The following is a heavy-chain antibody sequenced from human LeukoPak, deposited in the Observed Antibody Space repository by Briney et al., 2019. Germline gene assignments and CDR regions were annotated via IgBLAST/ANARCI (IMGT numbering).Heavy chain of an antibody. D-gene: IGHD3-22*01. V-gene: IGHV3-73*01. J-gene: IGHJ4*02. Sequence: PGGSLRLSCAASGFTFSGSAMHWVRQASGKGLEWVGRIRSKANSYATAYAASVKGRFTISRDDSKNTAYLQMNSLKTEDTAVYYCTRRFDPNYYDSSGYSDWGQGTLVTVSS. CDR1: GFTFSGSA. CDR2: IRSKANSYAT. CDR3: TRRFDPNYYDSSGYSD.